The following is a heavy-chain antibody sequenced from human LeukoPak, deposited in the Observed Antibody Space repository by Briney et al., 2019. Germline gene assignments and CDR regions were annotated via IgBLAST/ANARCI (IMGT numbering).Heavy chain of an antibody. CDR2: FDPEDGET. CDR3: AAQVVGQWLVRHAFDI. CDR1: GYTLTELS. Sequence: GASVKVSCKVSGYTLTELSMHWVRQAPGKGLEWMGGFDPEDGETIYAQKFQGRVTMTEDTSTDTAYMELSSLRSEDTAVYYCAAQVVGQWLVRHAFDIWGQGTMVTVSS. J-gene: IGHJ3*02. V-gene: IGHV1-24*01. D-gene: IGHD6-19*01.